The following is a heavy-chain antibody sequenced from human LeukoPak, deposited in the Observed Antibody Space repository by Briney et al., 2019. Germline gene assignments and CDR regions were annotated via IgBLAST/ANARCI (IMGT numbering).Heavy chain of an antibody. D-gene: IGHD6-19*01. V-gene: IGHV4-39*01. CDR3: ARRLDSSGWSYYYYYYGMDV. J-gene: IGHJ6*02. CDR1: GGSISSSSYY. Sequence: SETLSLTCTVSGGSISSSSYYWGWIRQPPGKGLEWIGSIYYSGSTHYNPSLKSRVTISVDTSKNQFSLKLSSVTAADTAVYYCARRLDSSGWSYYYYYYGMDVWGQGTTVTVSS. CDR2: IYYSGST.